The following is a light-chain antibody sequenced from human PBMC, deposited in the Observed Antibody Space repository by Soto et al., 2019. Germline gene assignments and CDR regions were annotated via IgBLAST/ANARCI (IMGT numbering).Light chain of an antibody. CDR2: AAS. J-gene: IGKJ5*01. V-gene: IGKV1-39*01. CDR1: QSISSY. Sequence: DIPVTQSTSSLSASVGDRFTLTCRASQSISSYLNWYQQKPGKAPKLLIYAASSLQSGVPSRFSGSGSGTDFTLTISSLQPEDFATYYCPQSYSTLIPSGQGTRLEIK. CDR3: PQSYSTLIP.